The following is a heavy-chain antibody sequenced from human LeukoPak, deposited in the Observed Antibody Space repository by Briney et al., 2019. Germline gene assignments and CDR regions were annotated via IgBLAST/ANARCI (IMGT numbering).Heavy chain of an antibody. D-gene: IGHD2-15*01. Sequence: SETLSLTCTVSGGSISSYYWSWIRQPPGKGLEWIGYIYYSGSTNYNPSLKSRVTISVDTSKNQFSLKLSSVTAADTAVYYRARDQDIRGMDVWGQGTTVTVSS. CDR2: IYYSGST. CDR1: GGSISSYY. J-gene: IGHJ6*02. CDR3: ARDQDIRGMDV. V-gene: IGHV4-59*01.